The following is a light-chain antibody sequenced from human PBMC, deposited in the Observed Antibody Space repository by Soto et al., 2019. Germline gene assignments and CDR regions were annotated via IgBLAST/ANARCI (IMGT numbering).Light chain of an antibody. Sequence: QSALTQPASVSGSPGQSITISCTGTSSDVGAYNYVSWYQQHPGKAPKLMIYDVGSRPSGVSNRFSGSKSGNTASLTISGLQAEDEADYYCSSYTSSSTLEVFGGGTKLTVL. CDR1: SSDVGAYNY. V-gene: IGLV2-14*03. J-gene: IGLJ2*01. CDR2: DVG. CDR3: SSYTSSSTLEV.